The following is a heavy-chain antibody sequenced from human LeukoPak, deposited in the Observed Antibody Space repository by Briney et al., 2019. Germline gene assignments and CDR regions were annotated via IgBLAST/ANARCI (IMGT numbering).Heavy chain of an antibody. CDR1: GGTFSSYA. Sequence: SVTVSCKASGGTFSSYAISWVRQAPGQGLEWVGGIIPIFGTANYAQKFQGRVTITADESTSTAYMELSSLRSEDTAVYYCARDVLLRYSSCWDYFDYWGQGTLVTVSS. CDR3: ARDVLLRYSSCWDYFDY. J-gene: IGHJ4*02. V-gene: IGHV1-69*13. D-gene: IGHD6-19*01. CDR2: IIPIFGTA.